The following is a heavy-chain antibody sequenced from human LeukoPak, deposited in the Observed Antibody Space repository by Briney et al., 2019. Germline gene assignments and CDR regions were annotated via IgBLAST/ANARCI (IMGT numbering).Heavy chain of an antibody. CDR2: IYPGDSDT. D-gene: IGHD3-3*01. CDR1: GYTFSSYW. Sequence: KSGESLRISCKGSGYTFSSYWIGWVRQMPGKGLEWMGIIYPGDSDTRYSPSLQGQVTISVDTSIGTAYLQWSSLKASDTAICYCARQNDFRLDYWGQGTLVTVSS. V-gene: IGHV5-51*01. J-gene: IGHJ4*02. CDR3: ARQNDFRLDY.